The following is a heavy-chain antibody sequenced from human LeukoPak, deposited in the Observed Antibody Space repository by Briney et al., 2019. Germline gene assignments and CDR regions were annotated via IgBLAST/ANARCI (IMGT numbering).Heavy chain of an antibody. J-gene: IGHJ4*02. CDR3: ARGPLAVAPDY. V-gene: IGHV3-7*01. CDR2: IKQDGSEK. CDR1: GFTFSSYW. D-gene: IGHD6-19*01. Sequence: PGGSLRLSCAASGFTFSSYWMSRVRQAPGKGLEWVANIKQDGSEKYYVDSVKGRFTISRDNAKNSLYLQMNSLRAEDTAVYYCARGPLAVAPDYWGQGTLVTVSS.